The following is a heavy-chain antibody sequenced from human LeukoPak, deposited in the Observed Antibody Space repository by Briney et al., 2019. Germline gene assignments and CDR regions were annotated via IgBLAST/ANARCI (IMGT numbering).Heavy chain of an antibody. CDR2: ISGRGGST. Sequence: GGSLRLSCAASDFTFSRYGMNWVRQAPGKGLEWVSTISGRGGSTYYADSVKGRSTISRDNSKNTLYLQMNSLRVEDTALYYCAKGGASGPDAFDIWGQGTMVTVSS. CDR3: AKGGASGPDAFDI. D-gene: IGHD3-10*01. CDR1: DFTFSRYG. J-gene: IGHJ3*02. V-gene: IGHV3-23*01.